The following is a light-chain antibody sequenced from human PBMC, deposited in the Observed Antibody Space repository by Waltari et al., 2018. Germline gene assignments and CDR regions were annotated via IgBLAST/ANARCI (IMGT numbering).Light chain of an antibody. CDR2: GAS. V-gene: IGKV3-20*01. J-gene: IGKJ3*01. CDR3: QQYGSSPFT. Sequence: EIVLTQSPGTLSLSPGERATLSCRASQSVSSIYLAGYQQKPGQAPRLLIYGASSRATGIPDRFGGSGSGTDFTLTINRLEPEDFAVYYCQQYGSSPFTFGPGTKVDIK. CDR1: QSVSSIY.